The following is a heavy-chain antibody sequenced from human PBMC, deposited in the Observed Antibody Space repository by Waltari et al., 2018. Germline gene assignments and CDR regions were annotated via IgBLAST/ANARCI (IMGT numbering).Heavy chain of an antibody. CDR1: GFTFSNFW. CDR2: IKPDGSGK. CDR3: ARDVL. J-gene: IGHJ4*02. Sequence: EVQLVESGGDSVQPGGSLRLSCPAPGFTFSNFWMSWVRQAPGKGLQWVASIKPDGSGKYYVESVKGRFTISRDNAKNSLNLQMDSLRVEDTAVYFCARDVLWGQGTRVTVSP. V-gene: IGHV3-7*01. D-gene: IGHD2-15*01.